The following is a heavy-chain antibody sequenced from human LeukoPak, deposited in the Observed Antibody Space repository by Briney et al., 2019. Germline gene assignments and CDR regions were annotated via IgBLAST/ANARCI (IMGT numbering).Heavy chain of an antibody. V-gene: IGHV3-7*01. CDR1: GFTFSSYW. Sequence: GGSLRLSCAASGFTFSSYWMSWVRQAPGKGLEWVANIKQDGSEKYYVDSEKGRFTISRDNAKNSLYLQMNSLRAEDTAVYYCARDSWEIAASRNLYVYWGQGTLVTVSS. CDR2: IKQDGSEK. D-gene: IGHD6-6*01. CDR3: ARDSWEIAASRNLYVY. J-gene: IGHJ4*02.